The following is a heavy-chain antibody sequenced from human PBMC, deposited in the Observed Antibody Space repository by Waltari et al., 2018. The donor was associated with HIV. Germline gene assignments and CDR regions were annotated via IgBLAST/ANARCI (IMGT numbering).Heavy chain of an antibody. V-gene: IGHV3-48*04. CDR2: ISSSSTTI. CDR1: GFTFSSYA. Sequence: EVQLVESGGGLVQPGGSLRLSCAASGFTFSSYAMNWVRQAPGKGWGWVSYISSSSTTINYADSVKGRFTISRDNAKNLLYLQMSSLRAEDTAVYFCARERFGSSYFGYWGQGTLVTVSS. CDR3: ARERFGSSYFGY. D-gene: IGHD6-6*01. J-gene: IGHJ4*02.